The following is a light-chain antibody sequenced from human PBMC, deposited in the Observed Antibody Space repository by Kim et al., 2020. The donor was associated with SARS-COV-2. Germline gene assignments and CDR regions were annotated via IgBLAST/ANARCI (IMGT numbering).Light chain of an antibody. CDR2: DVI. CDR3: SSYTSSNTLV. V-gene: IGLV2-14*03. Sequence: GHSTPISCTGTNSDVGVYNFVSWYQQHPGKVPKLILYDVINRPSGISPRFSGSKSGNTASLTISGLQADDEADYYCSSYTSSNTLVFGTGTKVTVL. CDR1: NSDVGVYNF. J-gene: IGLJ1*01.